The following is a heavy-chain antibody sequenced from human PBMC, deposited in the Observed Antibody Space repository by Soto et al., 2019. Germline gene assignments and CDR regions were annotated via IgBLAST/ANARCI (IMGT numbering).Heavy chain of an antibody. CDR1: GGSVSNKTYY. CDR2: VYYSGTT. D-gene: IGHD4-17*01. Sequence: SETMSLTCSVSGGSVSNKTYYWSWIRQPPGKRLEWIGYVYYSGTTNYNPSLKSRVTISVDLSKNQFSLRLSSVTTADTALYYCARTTAVPNTLRSRYFFDYWGQGTLVTVSS. V-gene: IGHV4-61*01. CDR3: ARTTAVPNTLRSRYFFDY. J-gene: IGHJ4*02.